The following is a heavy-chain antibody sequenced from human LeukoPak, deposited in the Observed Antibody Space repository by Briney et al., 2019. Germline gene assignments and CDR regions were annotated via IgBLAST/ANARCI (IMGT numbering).Heavy chain of an antibody. CDR3: ASSVSFAIGVENAFDI. V-gene: IGHV3-11*04. CDR2: ISSSGSTI. Sequence: GGSLRLSCAASGFTFDDYGMSWIRQAPGKGLEWVSYISSSGSTIYYADSVKGRFTISSDNAKNSLYLQMNSLRAEDTAVYYCASSVSFAIGVENAFDIWGQGTMVTVSS. J-gene: IGHJ3*02. D-gene: IGHD2-2*02. CDR1: GFTFDDYG.